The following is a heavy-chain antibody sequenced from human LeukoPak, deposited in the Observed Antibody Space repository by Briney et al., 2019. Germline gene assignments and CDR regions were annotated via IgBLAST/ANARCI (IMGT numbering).Heavy chain of an antibody. D-gene: IGHD6-19*01. V-gene: IGHV4-4*02. J-gene: IGHJ3*02. Sequence: PSETLSLTCAVSGGSISSSNWWSWVRQPPGKGLEWIGEIYHSGSTNYNPSLKSRVTISVDKSKNQFSLKLSSVTAADTAVYYCVHSSGWSDDAFDIWGQGTMVTVSS. CDR3: VHSSGWSDDAFDI. CDR1: GGSISSSNW. CDR2: IYHSGST.